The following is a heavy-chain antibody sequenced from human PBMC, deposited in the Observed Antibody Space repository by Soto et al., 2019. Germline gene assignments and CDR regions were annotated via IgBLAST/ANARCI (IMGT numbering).Heavy chain of an antibody. CDR3: ARVTCTSDGCVKRNAFDM. V-gene: IGHV4-59*01. Sequence: GTPALTCSAPDGSNSRDDWRWIRQPPGKGLEWIGYIYYSGSTNYNPSLKSRVTISVDTSKSQFSLNLRSVTAADTALYYCARVTCTSDGCVKRNAFDMWGQGTMVS. D-gene: IGHD2-8*02. J-gene: IGHJ3*02. CDR2: IYYSGST. CDR1: DGSNSRDD.